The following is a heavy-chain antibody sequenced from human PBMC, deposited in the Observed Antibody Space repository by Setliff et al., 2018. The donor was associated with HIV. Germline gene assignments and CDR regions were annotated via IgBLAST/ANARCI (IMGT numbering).Heavy chain of an antibody. V-gene: IGHV4-39*07. CDR2: IYYSGST. D-gene: IGHD5-12*01. J-gene: IGHJ5*02. Sequence: SETLSLTCTVSGGSIRSSSYYWGWIRQPPGKGLEWIGSIYYSGSTYYNPSLKSRVTISLDTSKNQFSLRLSSVTAADTAVYYCARGWLQFGWFGPWGQGTLVTVSS. CDR1: GGSIRSSSYY. CDR3: ARGWLQFGWFGP.